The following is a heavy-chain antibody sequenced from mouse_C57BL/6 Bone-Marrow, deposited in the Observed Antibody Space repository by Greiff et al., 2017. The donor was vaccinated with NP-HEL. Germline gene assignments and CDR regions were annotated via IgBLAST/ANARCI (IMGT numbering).Heavy chain of an antibody. Sequence: EVHLVESGGGLVQPKGSLKLSCAASGFSFNTYAMNWVRQAPGKGLEWVARIRSKSNNYSTYYADSLKDRFTISRDDSKSMLFQKMNNLKTDDTAMYYCVRQAYDGYYLDSWGQGTTLTVSS. CDR1: GFSFNTYA. J-gene: IGHJ2*01. CDR2: IRSKSNNYST. V-gene: IGHV10-1*01. D-gene: IGHD2-3*01. CDR3: VRQAYDGYYLDS.